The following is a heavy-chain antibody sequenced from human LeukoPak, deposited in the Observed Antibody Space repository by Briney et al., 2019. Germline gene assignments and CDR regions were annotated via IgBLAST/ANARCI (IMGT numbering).Heavy chain of an antibody. V-gene: IGHV1-24*01. CDR2: FDPEDGET. Sequence: ASVKVSCKVSGYTLTELSMHWVGQAPGKGLEWMGGFDPEDGETIYAQKFQGRVTMTEDTSTDTAYMELSSLRSEDTAVYYCATEDARDLAAAGTKGVIGGILYWGEGTGVSVSS. CDR1: GYTLTELS. D-gene: IGHD6-13*01. J-gene: IGHJ4*02. CDR3: ATEDARDLAAAGTKGVIGGILY.